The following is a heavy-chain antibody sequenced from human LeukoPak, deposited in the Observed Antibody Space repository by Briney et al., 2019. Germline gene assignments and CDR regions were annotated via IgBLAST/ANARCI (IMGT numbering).Heavy chain of an antibody. D-gene: IGHD3-10*01. Sequence: ASVRVSCKASGYTFTSYDINWVRQATRQGLEWMGWMNPNNGNKAYAQKFQGRVTITRNTSISTAYMELSSLRSEDTALYYCARVGHYYGSGSSYTYYYYYMDVWGKETAVTVSS. J-gene: IGHJ6*03. V-gene: IGHV1-8*03. CDR2: MNPNNGNK. CDR3: ARVGHYYGSGSSYTYYYYYMDV. CDR1: GYTFTSYD.